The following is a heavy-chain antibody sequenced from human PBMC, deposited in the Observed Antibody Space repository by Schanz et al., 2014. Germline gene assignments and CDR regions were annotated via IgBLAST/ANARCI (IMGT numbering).Heavy chain of an antibody. J-gene: IGHJ4*02. CDR1: GYTFTSHG. V-gene: IGHV1-2*04. Sequence: QVQLVQSGAEVKKPGASVKVSCKASGYTFTSHGISWVRQAPGQGLEWMGWINPNSGTTNYAQKLQGWVTMPRDTSISTAYMELSRLKSDDTAVYYCARAFGGYDPAGALDYWGQGTLVTVSS. D-gene: IGHD5-12*01. CDR2: INPNSGTT. CDR3: ARAFGGYDPAGALDY.